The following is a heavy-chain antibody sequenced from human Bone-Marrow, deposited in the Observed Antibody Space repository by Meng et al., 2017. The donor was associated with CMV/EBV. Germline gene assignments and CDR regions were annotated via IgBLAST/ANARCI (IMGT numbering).Heavy chain of an antibody. J-gene: IGHJ3*02. Sequence: GGSLRLSCAASGLTLSSYAMSWVRQAPGKGLEWVSAISGSGVSTYYADSVKGRFTISRDNSKNTLYLQMDSLRAEDTAVYYCAKNGYFGVITPDEARAIWGQEKMVIVAS. D-gene: IGHD3-3*01. V-gene: IGHV3-23*01. CDR1: GLTLSSYA. CDR3: AKNGYFGVITPDEARAI. CDR2: ISGSGVST.